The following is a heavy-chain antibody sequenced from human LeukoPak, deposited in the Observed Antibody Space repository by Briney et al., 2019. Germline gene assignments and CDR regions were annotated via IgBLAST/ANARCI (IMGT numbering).Heavy chain of an antibody. Sequence: ASVKVSCKASGYTFTSYYMHWVRQAPGQGREGMGIINPSGESTSYAQKFQGRVTMTRDTSTSTVYMELSSQRAGDTDVYYCARDRAKDYDFWRGYTYWGQGTLVTVSS. V-gene: IGHV1-46*01. J-gene: IGHJ4*02. CDR1: GYTFTSYY. CDR3: ARDRAKDYDFWRGYTY. D-gene: IGHD3-3*01. CDR2: INPSGEST.